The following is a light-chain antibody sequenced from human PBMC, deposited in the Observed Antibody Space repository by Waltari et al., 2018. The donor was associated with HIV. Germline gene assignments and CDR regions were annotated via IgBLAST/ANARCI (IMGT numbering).Light chain of an antibody. CDR2: QDS. Sequence: SYELTQPPSVSVSPGQTASITCSGDKLGDKYACWYQQTPGQSPVLVIYQDSKRPSGIPERFSGSNSGNTATLTIGGTQAMDEADYYCQAWDSSTVVFGGGTKLTVL. V-gene: IGLV3-1*01. CDR3: QAWDSSTVV. CDR1: KLGDKY. J-gene: IGLJ2*01.